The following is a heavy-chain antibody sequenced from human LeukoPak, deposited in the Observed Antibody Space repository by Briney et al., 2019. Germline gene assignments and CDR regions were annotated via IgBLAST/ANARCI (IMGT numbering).Heavy chain of an antibody. V-gene: IGHV3-30*04. D-gene: IGHD3-22*01. CDR2: ISYDGSNK. CDR1: GFTFSSYA. CDR3: ERDSVYDSSKGAFDI. Sequence: GRSLRLSCAASGFTFSSYAMYWVRQAPGKGLEWVGVISYDGSNKYYADSVKGRFTISRDNSKNTLYVQMSSLRAEDTAVYYCERDSVYDSSKGAFDIWGQGTMVTVSS. J-gene: IGHJ3*02.